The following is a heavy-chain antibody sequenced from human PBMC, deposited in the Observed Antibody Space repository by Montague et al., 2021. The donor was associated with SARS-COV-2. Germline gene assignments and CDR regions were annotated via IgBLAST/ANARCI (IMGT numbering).Heavy chain of an antibody. V-gene: IGHV4-34*01. J-gene: IGHJ5*02. CDR1: GGSFSGYY. CDR3: ARVGPPTYYYGSGSYYTSARWFDP. Sequence: SETLSLTCAVYGGSFSGYYWSWIRQPPGKGLEWIGEINHNGSTNYNPSLKSRVTISVDTSKNQFSLKLSSVTAADTAVYCCARVGPPTYYYGSGSYYTSARWFDPWGQGTLVTVSS. CDR2: INHNGST. D-gene: IGHD3-10*01.